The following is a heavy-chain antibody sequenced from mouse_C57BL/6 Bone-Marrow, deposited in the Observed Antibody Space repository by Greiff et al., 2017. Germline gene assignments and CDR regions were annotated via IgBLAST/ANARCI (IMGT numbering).Heavy chain of an antibody. Sequence: EVHLVESGGDLVKPGGSLKLSCAASGFTFSSYGMSWVRQTPDERLEWVATISSGGSYTYYPDSVKGRFTISRDNAKNTLYLQMSSLKSEDTAMYYCARRDYYSNFYAMDYWGQGTSVSVS. D-gene: IGHD2-5*01. CDR1: GFTFSSYG. CDR2: ISSGGSYT. CDR3: ARRDYYSNFYAMDY. J-gene: IGHJ4*01. V-gene: IGHV5-6*01.